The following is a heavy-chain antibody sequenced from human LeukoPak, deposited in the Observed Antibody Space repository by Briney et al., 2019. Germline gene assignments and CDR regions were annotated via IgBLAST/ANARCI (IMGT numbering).Heavy chain of an antibody. CDR3: ARDSSGYYRIDY. D-gene: IGHD3-22*01. CDR2: VFHSGST. J-gene: IGHJ4*02. CDR1: GGSISSYY. Sequence: PSETLSLTCTVSGGSISSYYWSWIRQSPGKGLEWIGYVFHSGSTNYNPSLKSRVTISVDTSKNQFSLKLTSVTAADTAVYYCARDSSGYYRIDYWGQGTLVIVSS. V-gene: IGHV4-59*08.